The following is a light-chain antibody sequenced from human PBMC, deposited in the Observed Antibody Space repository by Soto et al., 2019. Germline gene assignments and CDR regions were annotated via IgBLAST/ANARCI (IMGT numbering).Light chain of an antibody. Sequence: DIQMTQSPSSLSASVGARVTITCQASRDSGVYLNWFQQRPGKAPKLLIYDRSHLETGVPSRFSGSGSGTDFTFTISSLQPEDIATYYCQHYDNLLYTFGQGTKLEIK. CDR1: RDSGVY. CDR3: QHYDNLLYT. CDR2: DRS. V-gene: IGKV1-33*01. J-gene: IGKJ2*01.